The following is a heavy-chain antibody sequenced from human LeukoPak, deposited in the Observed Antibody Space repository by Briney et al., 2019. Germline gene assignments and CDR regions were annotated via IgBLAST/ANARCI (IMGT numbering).Heavy chain of an antibody. CDR1: GYSISSGYY. J-gene: IGHJ3*02. CDR2: IYHSGST. V-gene: IGHV4-38-2*02. D-gene: IGHD1-26*01. Sequence: SETLFLTCTVSGYSISSGYYWGWIRQPPGKGLEWIGSIYHSGSTYYNPSLKSRITISVDTSKNQFSLRLSSVTAADTAVYYCAREGVVGATFWSRDAFDIWGQGTMVTVSS. CDR3: AREGVVGATFWSRDAFDI.